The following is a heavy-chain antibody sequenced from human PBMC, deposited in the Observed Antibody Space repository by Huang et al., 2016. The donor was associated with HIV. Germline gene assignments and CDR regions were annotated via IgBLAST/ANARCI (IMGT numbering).Heavy chain of an antibody. D-gene: IGHD3-3*01. V-gene: IGHV4-30-4*08. CDR3: ARAPATHSVFFY. CDR1: GDSIRSGGYY. J-gene: IGHJ4*02. Sequence: QVQLQESGPGLVKPSQTLSLTCTVSGDSIRSGGYYWTWIRQSPANGLEWIGYIYDSGSSDYNPSLKSRVSISIDAFKNRVSLKLKSVTVADTAVYYCARAPATHSVFFYWGQGTLVTVSA. CDR2: IYDSGSS.